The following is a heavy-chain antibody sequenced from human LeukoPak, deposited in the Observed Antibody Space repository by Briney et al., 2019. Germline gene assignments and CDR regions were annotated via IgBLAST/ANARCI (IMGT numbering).Heavy chain of an antibody. J-gene: IGHJ4*02. CDR1: GFTFSSYS. V-gene: IGHV3-21*01. D-gene: IGHD2-21*01. CDR3: ARVARFSYCGGDCAFDY. Sequence: PGGSLRLSCAASGFTFSSYSMNWVRQAPGKGLEWVSSISSSSSYIYYADSVKGRFTISRDNAKNSLCLQMNSLRAEDTAVYYCARVARFSYCGGDCAFDYWGQGTLVTVSS. CDR2: ISSSSSYI.